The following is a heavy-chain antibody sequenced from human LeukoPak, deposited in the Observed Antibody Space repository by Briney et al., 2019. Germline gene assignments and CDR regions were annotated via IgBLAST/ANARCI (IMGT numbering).Heavy chain of an antibody. CDR2: ISYDGSNK. D-gene: IGHD4-17*01. J-gene: IGHJ3*02. V-gene: IGHV3-30-3*01. CDR1: GFTFSSYA. CDR3: AKDPNGDYIGAFDI. Sequence: SGGSLRLSCAASGFTFSSYAMHWVRQAPGKGLEWVAVISYDGSNKYYADSVKGRFTISRDNSKNTLYLQMSSLRAEDTAVYYCAKDPNGDYIGAFDIWGQGTMVTVSS.